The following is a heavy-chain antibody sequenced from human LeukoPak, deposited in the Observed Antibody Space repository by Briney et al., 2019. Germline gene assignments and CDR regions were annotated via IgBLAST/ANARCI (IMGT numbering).Heavy chain of an antibody. CDR3: ARGVFDSSGH. D-gene: IGHD3-22*01. V-gene: IGHV4-4*02. Sequence: PSETLSLTCTVSGGSVNTDFWWSWVRQPPAKGLEWIGQISRNGNTDYNLSLKNRVTISLDRSKSQFSLKLTSVTAADTAVYYCARGVFDSSGHWGQGTLVTVSS. CDR1: GGSVNTDFW. CDR2: ISRNGNT. J-gene: IGHJ4*02.